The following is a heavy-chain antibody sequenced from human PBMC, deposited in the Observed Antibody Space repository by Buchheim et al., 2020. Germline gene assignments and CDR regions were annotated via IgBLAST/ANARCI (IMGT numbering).Heavy chain of an antibody. Sequence: QVQLVESGGGVVQPGRSLRLSCEASGFSFSSYGMHWARQAPGKGLAWVAVISHDGSDKYYGDSVKGRFTISRDNFTHTLYFQMNSLKAEDPAMYYCAKDECQGCQCYYGLDVWGQGTT. V-gene: IGHV3-30*18. D-gene: IGHD2-15*01. CDR2: ISHDGSDK. CDR3: AKDECQGCQCYYGLDV. J-gene: IGHJ6*02. CDR1: GFSFSSYG.